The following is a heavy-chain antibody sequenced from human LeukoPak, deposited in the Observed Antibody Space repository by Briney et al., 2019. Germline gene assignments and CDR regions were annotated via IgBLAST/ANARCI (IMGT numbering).Heavy chain of an antibody. D-gene: IGHD6-13*01. CDR1: GFTFSSYE. CDR3: ARDGGPGYSSSWYLY. Sequence: GGSLRLSCAASGFTFSSYEMNWVRQAPGKGLEWVSYISSSGSTIYYADSVKGRFTISRDNAKNSLYLQMNSLRAEDTAVYYCARDGGPGYSSSWYLYWGQGTLVTVSS. V-gene: IGHV3-48*03. CDR2: ISSSGSTI. J-gene: IGHJ4*02.